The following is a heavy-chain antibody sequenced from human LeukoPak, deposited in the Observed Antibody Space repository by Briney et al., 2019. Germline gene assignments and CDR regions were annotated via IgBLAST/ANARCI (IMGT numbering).Heavy chain of an antibody. J-gene: IGHJ6*02. V-gene: IGHV4-59*01. CDR1: GGSISSYY. D-gene: IGHD2-21*02. CDR2: IYYSGST. CDR3: AREKVTGGMDV. Sequence: PSEALSLTCTVSGGSISSYYWSWIRQPPGKGPEWIGYIYYSGSTNYNPSLKSRVTISVDTSKNQFSLKLSSVTAADTAVYYCAREKVTGGMDVWGQGTTVTVSS.